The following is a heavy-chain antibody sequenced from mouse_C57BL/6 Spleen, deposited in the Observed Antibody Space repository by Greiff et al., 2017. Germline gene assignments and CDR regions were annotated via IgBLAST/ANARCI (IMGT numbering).Heavy chain of an antibody. CDR3: TTRHISGRDY. D-gene: IGHD1-3*01. J-gene: IGHJ2*01. Sequence: EVQLQQSGAELVRPGASVKLSCTASGYNIKDYYMHWVKPRPEQGLEGLGRIVPEAGDTEYAPKFTGKATMTACTSYITAYLQRSSLTSEDTAVYYCTTRHISGRDYWGQGTTLTVSS. CDR2: IVPEAGDT. V-gene: IGHV14-1*01. CDR1: GYNIKDYY.